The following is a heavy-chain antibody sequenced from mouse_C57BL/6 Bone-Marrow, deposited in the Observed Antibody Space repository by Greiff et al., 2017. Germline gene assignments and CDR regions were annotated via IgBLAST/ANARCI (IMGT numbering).Heavy chain of an antibody. CDR3: AREDYYGSYFDY. CDR2: IYYSGTI. J-gene: IGHJ2*01. Sequence: EVKLMESGPGLVKPSQTVFLTCTVTGISITTGNYRWSWIRQFPGNKLEWIGYIYYSGTITYNPSLTSRTTITRDTPKNQFFLEMNSLTAEDTATYYCAREDYYGSYFDYWGQGTTLTVSS. V-gene: IGHV3-5*01. CDR1: GISITTGNYR. D-gene: IGHD1-1*01.